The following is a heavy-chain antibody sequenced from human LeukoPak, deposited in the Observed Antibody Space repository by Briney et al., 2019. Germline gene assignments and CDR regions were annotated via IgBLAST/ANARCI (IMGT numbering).Heavy chain of an antibody. Sequence: GGSLRLSCAASGFTFSSYWMSWVRQAPGKGLEWVANIKQDGSEKYYVDSVKGRFTISRDNAKNSLYLQMNSLRAEDTAVYYCARDGPVLMVYAAFDYWGQGTLVTVSS. CDR3: ARDGPVLMVYAAFDY. V-gene: IGHV3-7*01. D-gene: IGHD2-8*01. CDR2: IKQDGSEK. CDR1: GFTFSSYW. J-gene: IGHJ4*02.